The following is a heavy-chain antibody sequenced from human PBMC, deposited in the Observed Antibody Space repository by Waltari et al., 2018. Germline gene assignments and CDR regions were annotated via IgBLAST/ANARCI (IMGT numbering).Heavy chain of an antibody. V-gene: IGHV4-61*02. CDR1: GGSISSGSYY. CDR2: IYTSGST. J-gene: IGHJ4*02. D-gene: IGHD3-22*01. CDR3: ARGGDYYDSSGYKY. Sequence: QVQLQESGPGLVKPSQTLSLTCTVSGGSISSGSYYWSWIRQPAGKGLEWIGRIYTSGSTNYNPSLKSRVTISVDTSKNQCSLKLSSVTAADTAVYYCARGGDYYDSSGYKYWGQGTLVTVSS.